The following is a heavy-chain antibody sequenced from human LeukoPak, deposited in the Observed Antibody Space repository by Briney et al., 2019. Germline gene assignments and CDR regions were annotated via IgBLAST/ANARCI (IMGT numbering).Heavy chain of an antibody. CDR2: IYSGGST. D-gene: IGHD6-13*01. CDR3: ARGSYSSSWYGGAFDI. J-gene: IGHJ3*02. CDR1: GFTVSSNY. Sequence: PGGSLRLSCAASGFTVSSNYMNWVRQAPGKGMEWVSVIYSGGSTYYADSVKGRFTISRDNSKNTLYLQMNSLRAAATAVYYCARGSYSSSWYGGAFDIWGQGTMVTVSS. V-gene: IGHV3-66*01.